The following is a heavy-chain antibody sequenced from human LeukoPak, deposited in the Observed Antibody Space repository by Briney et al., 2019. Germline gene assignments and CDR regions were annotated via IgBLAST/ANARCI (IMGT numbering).Heavy chain of an antibody. Sequence: ASVKVSCKASGYTFTSYGINWVRQATGQGLEWMGWMNPNSGNTGYAQKFQGRVTMTRNTSISTAYMELSSLRSEDTAVYYCARGRVRFLEWLLSDYYYYYGMDVWGQGTTVTVSS. CDR1: GYTFTSYG. CDR3: ARGRVRFLEWLLSDYYYYYGMDV. CDR2: MNPNSGNT. J-gene: IGHJ6*02. D-gene: IGHD3-3*01. V-gene: IGHV1-8*01.